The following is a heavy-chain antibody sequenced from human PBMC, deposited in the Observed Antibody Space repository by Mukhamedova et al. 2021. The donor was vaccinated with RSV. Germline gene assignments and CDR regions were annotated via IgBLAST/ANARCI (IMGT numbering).Heavy chain of an antibody. D-gene: IGHD6-13*01. V-gene: IGHV4-59*01. Sequence: GLEWIGYIYYSGSTNYNPSLKSRVTISVDTSKNQFSLKLSSVTAADTAVYYCARSLHPSIAAAGTFDYWGQGTLVTVSS. CDR2: IYYSGST. J-gene: IGHJ4*02. CDR3: ARSLHPSIAAAGTFDY.